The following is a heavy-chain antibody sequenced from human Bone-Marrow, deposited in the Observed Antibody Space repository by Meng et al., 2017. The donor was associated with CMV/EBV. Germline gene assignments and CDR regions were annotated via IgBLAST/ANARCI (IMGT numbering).Heavy chain of an antibody. J-gene: IGHJ4*02. CDR3: ARDSPWWEPYYFDY. D-gene: IGHD1-26*01. CDR2: ISAYNGNT. CDR1: GYTFTSYG. V-gene: IGHV1-18*01. Sequence: ASVKVSCKASGYTFTSYGISWVRQAPGQGLEWMGWISAYNGNTNFAQKLQGRVTMTTDTSTSTAYMELRSLRSDDTAVYYCARDSPWWEPYYFDYWGQGTRVTVSS.